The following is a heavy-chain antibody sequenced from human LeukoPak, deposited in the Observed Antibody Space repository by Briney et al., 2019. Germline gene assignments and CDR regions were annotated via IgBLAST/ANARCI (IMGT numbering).Heavy chain of an antibody. Sequence: GSLRRSCAASGFTVSSNYMSWVRQAPGKGLEWVSVIYSGGSTYYADSVKGRFTISRHNSKNTLYLQMNSLRAEDTAVYYCARGEVYDSSGYYLYGMDVWGQGTTVTVSS. CDR2: IYSGGST. D-gene: IGHD3-22*01. V-gene: IGHV3-53*04. J-gene: IGHJ6*02. CDR3: ARGEVYDSSGYYLYGMDV. CDR1: GFTVSSNY.